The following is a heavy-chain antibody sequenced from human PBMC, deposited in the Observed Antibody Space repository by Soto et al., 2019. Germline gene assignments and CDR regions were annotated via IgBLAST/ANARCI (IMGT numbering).Heavy chain of an antibody. Sequence: SETLSLTCTVSGGSISNYYWSWIRQPPGRGLEWIGSFYFSGSTNYNPSLKSRVTISLDTSKNQFSLKLTSVTAADTAVYYCARDIARGNSWYRYWGQGTLVTVSS. CDR2: FYFSGST. CDR1: GGSISNYY. V-gene: IGHV4-59*01. CDR3: ARDIARGNSWYRY. J-gene: IGHJ4*02. D-gene: IGHD6-13*01.